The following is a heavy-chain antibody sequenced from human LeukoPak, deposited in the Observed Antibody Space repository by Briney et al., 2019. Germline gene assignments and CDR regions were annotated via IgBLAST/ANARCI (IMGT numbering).Heavy chain of an antibody. D-gene: IGHD6-13*01. J-gene: IGHJ4*02. V-gene: IGHV3-23*01. CDR2: ISASGSYT. CDR3: ARGLIAAAGTVYFDY. Sequence: GGSLRLSCAASGFTFSKYAMNWVRQAPGKGLEWVSGISASGSYTFIADSVKGRFTISRDNSKNTLYLQMNSLRAEDTAVYYCARGLIAAAGTVYFDYWGQGTLVTVSS. CDR1: GFTFSKYA.